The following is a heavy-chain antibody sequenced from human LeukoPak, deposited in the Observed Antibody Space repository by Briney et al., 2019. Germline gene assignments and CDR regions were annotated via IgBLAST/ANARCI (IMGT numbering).Heavy chain of an antibody. V-gene: IGHV3-21*01. CDR2: ISSSSSYI. J-gene: IGHJ4*02. Sequence: GGSLRLSCASSGFTFSSYSMNWVRQAPGKGLEWVSSISSSSSYIYYADSVKGRFTISRDNAKNSLYLQMNSLRAEDTAVYYCARRGSSGWSTPIDYWGQGTLVTVSS. CDR1: GFTFSSYS. D-gene: IGHD6-19*01. CDR3: ARRGSSGWSTPIDY.